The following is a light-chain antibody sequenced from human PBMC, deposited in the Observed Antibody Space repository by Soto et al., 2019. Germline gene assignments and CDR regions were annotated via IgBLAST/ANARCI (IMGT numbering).Light chain of an antibody. Sequence: DIQMTQSPSSLSASVGDRVTITCRASQSSSSYLNWYQQKPGKAPKLLIYAASSLQSGVPSRFSGSGSGTDFTLTISSLQPEDFATYYCQQSYSTPWTFGQGNKVEIK. V-gene: IGKV1-39*01. CDR3: QQSYSTPWT. CDR1: QSSSSY. CDR2: AAS. J-gene: IGKJ1*01.